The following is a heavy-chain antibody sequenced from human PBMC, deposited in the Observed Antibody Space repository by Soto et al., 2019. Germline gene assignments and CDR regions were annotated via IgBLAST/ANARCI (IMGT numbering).Heavy chain of an antibody. D-gene: IGHD3-10*01. CDR1: GGSISSDIHY. J-gene: IGHJ3*02. Sequence: SETLSLTYTVSGGSISSDIHYWGWIRQPPGKGLEWIGTSYYSGRTYYNPSLRSRVTISVDTSKNQFSLRLTSVTAADTAVYYCARHTDCGSGSSCLGSDNMDTDAFDIWAQGTMVTVSS. CDR2: SYYSGRT. CDR3: ARHTDCGSGSSCLGSDNMDTDAFDI. V-gene: IGHV4-39*01.